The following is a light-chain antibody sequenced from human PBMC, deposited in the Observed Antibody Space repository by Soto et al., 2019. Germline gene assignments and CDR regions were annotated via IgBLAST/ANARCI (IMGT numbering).Light chain of an antibody. V-gene: IGKV3-20*01. CDR1: QSVSSSY. CDR3: QQYGISPPT. Sequence: KVLKKSPGALSLAKGEGATLSCRASQSVSSSYLAWYQQKPGQAPRLLIYGASSRATGIPDRFSGSGSGTDFTLTISSLEPEDFAVYYCQQYGISPPTFGQGANVDIK. J-gene: IGKJ1*01. CDR2: GAS.